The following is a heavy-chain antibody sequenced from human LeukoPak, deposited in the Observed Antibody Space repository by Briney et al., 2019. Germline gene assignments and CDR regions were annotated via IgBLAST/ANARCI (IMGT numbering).Heavy chain of an antibody. CDR2: INHSGST. Sequence: SETLSLTCAVYGGSFSGYYWSWIRQPPGKGLEWIGEINHSGSTNYNPSLKSRVTISVDTSKNQFSLKLSSVTAADTAVYYCARLTYYYGSASYYEHFDYWGQGTLVTVSS. CDR3: ARLTYYYGSASYYEHFDY. J-gene: IGHJ4*02. D-gene: IGHD3-10*01. V-gene: IGHV4-34*01. CDR1: GGSFSGYY.